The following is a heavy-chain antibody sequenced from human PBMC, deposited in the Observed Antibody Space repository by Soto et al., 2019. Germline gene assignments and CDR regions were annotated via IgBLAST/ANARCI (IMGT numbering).Heavy chain of an antibody. D-gene: IGHD5-18*01. CDR3: ARAQSMDTAMVMPPYYFDY. Sequence: QVQLQESGPGLVKPSQTLSLTCTVSGGSISSGGYYWSWFRHHPGKGLEGLGSIYYSGSTYYNPSLKSRVTISVDTSKNQFSLKLSSVTAADTAVYYCARAQSMDTAMVMPPYYFDYWGQGTLVTVSS. CDR1: GGSISSGGYY. CDR2: IYYSGST. V-gene: IGHV4-31*03. J-gene: IGHJ4*02.